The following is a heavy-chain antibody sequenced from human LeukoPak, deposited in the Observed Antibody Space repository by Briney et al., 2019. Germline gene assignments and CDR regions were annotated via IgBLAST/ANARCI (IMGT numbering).Heavy chain of an antibody. CDR2: IIPIFDTA. V-gene: IGHV1-69*06. D-gene: IGHD2-2*01. Sequence: SVKVSCKASGGTFSSYAISWVRQAPGQGLEWMGGIIPIFDTANYAQKFQGRVTITADKSTSTAYMELSSLRSEDTAVYYCATSPSDIVVVPDREPYYYGMDVWGKGTTVTVSS. CDR3: ATSPSDIVVVPDREPYYYGMDV. J-gene: IGHJ6*04. CDR1: GGTFSSYA.